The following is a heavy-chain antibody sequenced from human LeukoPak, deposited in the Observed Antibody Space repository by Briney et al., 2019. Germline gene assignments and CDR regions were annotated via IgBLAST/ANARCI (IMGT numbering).Heavy chain of an antibody. D-gene: IGHD3-10*01. Sequence: GGSLRLSCAASGFTFSAYEMSWVRQAPGKGLEWVSYISSSASTIYYADSVKGRFTISRDNAKNSLYLQMNSLRAEDTAAYYCARVSGGAFDIWGQGTMVTVSS. CDR3: ARVSGGAFDI. CDR1: GFTFSAYE. J-gene: IGHJ3*02. CDR2: ISSSASTI. V-gene: IGHV3-48*03.